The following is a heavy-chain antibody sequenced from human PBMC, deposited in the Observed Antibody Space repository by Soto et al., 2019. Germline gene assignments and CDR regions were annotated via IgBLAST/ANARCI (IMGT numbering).Heavy chain of an antibody. D-gene: IGHD4-4*01. J-gene: IGHJ4*02. CDR2: ISWNSGSI. Sequence: DVQLVESGGGLVQPGRSLRLSCAASGFTFDDYAMHWVRQAPGKGLEWVSGISWNSGSIGYADSVKGRFTISRDNAKNSLYLQMNSLRAEDTALYYCAKDTTFDYSNSYYFDYWGQGTLVTVSS. V-gene: IGHV3-9*01. CDR3: AKDTTFDYSNSYYFDY. CDR1: GFTFDDYA.